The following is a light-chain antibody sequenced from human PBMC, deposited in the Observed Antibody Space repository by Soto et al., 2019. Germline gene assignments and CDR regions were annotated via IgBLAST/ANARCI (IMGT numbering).Light chain of an antibody. CDR2: KAS. Sequence: DIQMTQSPSTLSASVGDRVTITCRASQSIRSWLAWYQQKPGKAPKLLIYKASSLESGVPSRFSGSGSGTEFTLTISSLQPDDFATYYCQQYDTSSRGFAQGTKVEIK. CDR3: QQYDTSSRG. V-gene: IGKV1-5*03. J-gene: IGKJ1*01. CDR1: QSIRSW.